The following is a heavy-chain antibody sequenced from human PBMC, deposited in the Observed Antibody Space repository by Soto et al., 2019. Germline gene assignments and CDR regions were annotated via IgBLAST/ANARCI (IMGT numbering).Heavy chain of an antibody. CDR1: GFTFSSYG. CDR3: AKLRIVGSAYSHESGFFDY. D-gene: IGHD3-22*01. J-gene: IGHJ4*02. Sequence: PGGSLSLSCAASGFTFSSYGIHWVRQAPGKGLEWVAAISYDGSNKHYADSVKGRFTIPRDNSKNTVYLQMNSLRAEDTAIYYCAKLRIVGSAYSHESGFFDYWGLGTLVTVSS. CDR2: ISYDGSNK. V-gene: IGHV3-30*18.